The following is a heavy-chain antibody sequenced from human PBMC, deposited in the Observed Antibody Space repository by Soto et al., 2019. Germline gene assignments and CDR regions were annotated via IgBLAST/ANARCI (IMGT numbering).Heavy chain of an antibody. CDR1: GFTFSSYG. J-gene: IGHJ4*02. CDR3: ARDGSGWTGQDY. Sequence: QVQLVESGGGVVQPGRSLRLSCAASGFTFSSYGMHWVRQAPGKGLEWVAVIWYDGSNKYYADSVKGRFTISRDNSKNPLYLQMNSLRAEDTAVYYCARDGSGWTGQDYWGQGTLVTVSS. CDR2: IWYDGSNK. D-gene: IGHD6-19*01. V-gene: IGHV3-33*01.